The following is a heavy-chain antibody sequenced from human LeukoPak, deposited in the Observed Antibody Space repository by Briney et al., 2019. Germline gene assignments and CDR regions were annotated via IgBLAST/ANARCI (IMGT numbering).Heavy chain of an antibody. V-gene: IGHV4-38-2*02. D-gene: IGHD6-13*01. CDR2: IYHSGST. J-gene: IGHJ4*02. Sequence: SETLSLTCTVSGYSISSGYYWGWIRQPPGKGLEWIGSIYHSGSTYYNPSLKSRVTISVDTSKNQFSLKLSSVTAADTAVYYCAKDKGRQQLAKNTFDYWGQGTLVTVSS. CDR1: GYSISSGYY. CDR3: AKDKGRQQLAKNTFDY.